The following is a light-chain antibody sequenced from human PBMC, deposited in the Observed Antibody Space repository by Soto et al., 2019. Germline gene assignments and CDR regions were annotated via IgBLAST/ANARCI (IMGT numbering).Light chain of an antibody. CDR3: PQYNVWPLT. V-gene: IGKV3-15*01. Sequence: EIVMKQSPATLSVSPGERATLSCRASQSVSSNVAWYQQEPGQTPKLLIYVASNRDTGIPARFSGIGSGTEFTLTISSLQSEDFAVYYCPQYNVWPLTFGGGTKVEFK. J-gene: IGKJ4*01. CDR1: QSVSSN. CDR2: VAS.